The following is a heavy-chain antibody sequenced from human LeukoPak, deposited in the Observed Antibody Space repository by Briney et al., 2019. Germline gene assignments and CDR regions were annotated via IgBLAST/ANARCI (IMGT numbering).Heavy chain of an antibody. CDR2: IKEDGAET. Sequence: PGGSLRLSCAASGFTFSSYAMSWVRQGPGKGLEWVANIKEDGAETYYVDSVKGRFTISRDNAKNSLYLQMNSLRVEDTAVYYCAKEGRSLQTYWGQGTLVTVSS. D-gene: IGHD5-24*01. V-gene: IGHV3-7*03. CDR1: GFTFSSYA. J-gene: IGHJ4*02. CDR3: AKEGRSLQTY.